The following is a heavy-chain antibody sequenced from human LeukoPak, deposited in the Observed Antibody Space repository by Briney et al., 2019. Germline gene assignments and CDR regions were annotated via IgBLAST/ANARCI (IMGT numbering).Heavy chain of an antibody. D-gene: IGHD3-9*01. CDR2: ISSGSSFM. V-gene: IGHV3-21*04. Sequence: GGSLRLSCAASGFTFSRYSMNWVRQAPGKGLEWVSSISSGSSFMYYADSVKGRFTISRDNSKNTLYLQMNSLRAEDTAVYYCAKGSITYYDILTGQYYYYYYYMDVWGKGTTVTISS. CDR1: GFTFSRYS. CDR3: AKGSITYYDILTGQYYYYYYYMDV. J-gene: IGHJ6*03.